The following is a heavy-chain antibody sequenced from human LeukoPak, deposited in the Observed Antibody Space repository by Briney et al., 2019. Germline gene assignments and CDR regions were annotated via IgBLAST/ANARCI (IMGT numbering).Heavy chain of an antibody. D-gene: IGHD1-26*01. V-gene: IGHV3-7*01. Sequence: GGSLRLSCVASGFTFSTYWMSWVRQAPGKGVEWVANIKQDGSKNYYVESVKGLFTISRDNAKNSLYLQMNSLRVEDTAVYYCARDKIVGATYFDYWCQGTLVTVSS. CDR2: IKQDGSKN. CDR3: ARDKIVGATYFDY. CDR1: GFTFSTYW. J-gene: IGHJ4*02.